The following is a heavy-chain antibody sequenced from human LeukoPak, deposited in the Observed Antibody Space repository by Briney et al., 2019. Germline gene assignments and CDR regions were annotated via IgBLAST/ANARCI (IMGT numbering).Heavy chain of an antibody. CDR1: GFTFSSYA. J-gene: IGHJ4*02. D-gene: IGHD2-15*01. Sequence: GGSLRLSCAASGFTFSSYAMSWVRQAPGKGLEWVSGTSGSGGSTYYAGSVKGRFSISRDNSKNTLYLQMNSLRVEDTAVYYCAKNGGSQCYSHLDSWGQGTLVTVSS. CDR3: AKNGGSQCYSHLDS. V-gene: IGHV3-23*01. CDR2: TSGSGGST.